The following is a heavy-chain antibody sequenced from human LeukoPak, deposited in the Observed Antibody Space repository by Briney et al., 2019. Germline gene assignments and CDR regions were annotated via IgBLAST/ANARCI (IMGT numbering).Heavy chain of an antibody. D-gene: IGHD3-3*01. Sequence: SVKVSCKASGGTFSSYTISWVRQAPGQGLEWMGRIIPILGIANYAQKFQGRVTITADKSTSTAYMELSSLRSKDTAVYYCARAFWSGRVDPWGQGTLVTVSS. J-gene: IGHJ5*02. V-gene: IGHV1-69*02. CDR1: GGTFSSYT. CDR2: IIPILGIA. CDR3: ARAFWSGRVDP.